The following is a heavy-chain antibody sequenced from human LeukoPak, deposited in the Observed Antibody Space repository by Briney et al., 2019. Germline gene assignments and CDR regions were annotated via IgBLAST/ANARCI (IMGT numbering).Heavy chain of an antibody. D-gene: IGHD3-22*01. CDR3: ANRLRRHNYYDSSGYSDY. V-gene: IGHV3-23*01. J-gene: IGHJ4*02. CDR2: ISGSGGST. Sequence: GGSLRLSCAASGFTFSSYATSWVRQAPGKGLEWVSAISGSGGSTYYADSVKGRFTIPRDNSKNTLYLQMNSLRAEDTAVYYCANRLRRHNYYDSSGYSDYWGQGTLATVSS. CDR1: GFTFSSYA.